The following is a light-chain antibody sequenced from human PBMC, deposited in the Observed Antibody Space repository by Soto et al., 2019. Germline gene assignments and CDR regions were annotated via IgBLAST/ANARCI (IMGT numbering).Light chain of an antibody. CDR2: DAS. Sequence: ETVLTQSPAILSLSPGERATLSCRASQSVSSYLAWYQQKPSQAPRLLIYDASNRATGIPAMFSGSGSETDFTLTISSLEPEDFAVYYCLQRKNWPLTCGGGTKVEIK. J-gene: IGKJ4*01. CDR1: QSVSSY. V-gene: IGKV3-11*01. CDR3: LQRKNWPLT.